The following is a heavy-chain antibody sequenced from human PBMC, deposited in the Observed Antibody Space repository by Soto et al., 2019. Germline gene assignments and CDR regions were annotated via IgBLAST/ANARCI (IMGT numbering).Heavy chain of an antibody. CDR2: IIPIFGTA. CDR3: AKGGYDFWSGPSNDKLGYYYYGMDV. CDR1: GGTFSSYA. V-gene: IGHV1-69*12. J-gene: IGHJ6*02. D-gene: IGHD3-3*01. Sequence: QVQLVQSGAEVKKPGSSVKVSCKASGGTFSSYAISWVRQAPGQGLEWMGGIIPIFGTANYAQKFQGRVTITADESTSTAYMELSSLRSEDTAVYYCAKGGYDFWSGPSNDKLGYYYYGMDVWGQGTTVTVSS.